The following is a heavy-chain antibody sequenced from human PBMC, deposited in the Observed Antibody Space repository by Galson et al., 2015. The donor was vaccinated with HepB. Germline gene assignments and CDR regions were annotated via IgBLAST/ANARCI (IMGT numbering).Heavy chain of an antibody. Sequence: SLRLSCAAPGFTVSSNYMSWVRQAPGKGLEWVSVIYSGGSTYYADSVKGRFTISRDNSKNTLYLQMNSLRAEDTAVYYCASAVGGWATEGYFDYWGQGTLVTVSS. V-gene: IGHV3-66*02. CDR2: IYSGGST. J-gene: IGHJ4*02. D-gene: IGHD6-19*01. CDR3: ASAVGGWATEGYFDY. CDR1: GFTVSSNY.